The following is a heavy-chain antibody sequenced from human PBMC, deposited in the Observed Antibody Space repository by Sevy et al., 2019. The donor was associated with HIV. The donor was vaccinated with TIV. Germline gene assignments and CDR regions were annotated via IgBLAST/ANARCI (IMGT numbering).Heavy chain of an antibody. D-gene: IGHD4-4*01. CDR1: GFAVSDNC. Sequence: GGYLRLSCAVSGFAVSDNCMSWVRQSPGKGLEWVSVIFSGGRTSYADSVKGRFTVSRDGSKNTLYLQMDNLRAEDTATYYCARDRVVHYDYIFVAYYYGMDVWGQGTTVTVSS. CDR3: ARDRVVHYDYIFVAYYYGMDV. CDR2: IFSGGRT. J-gene: IGHJ6*02. V-gene: IGHV3-53*01.